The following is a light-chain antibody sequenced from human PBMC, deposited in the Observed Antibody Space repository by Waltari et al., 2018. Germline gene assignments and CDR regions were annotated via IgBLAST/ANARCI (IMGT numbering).Light chain of an antibody. CDR2: KVS. CDR1: KSLLYSDGNTY. Sequence: DVVMTQSPLSLPVTLGQPASISCRSSKSLLYSDGNTYLNWFQQRPCQSPSRLVYKVSNLDYVVPARLCGSGACTEFTLKISRVEADDVGVYYCMQGTHWPFTFGQGTKLEIK. V-gene: IGKV2-30*01. J-gene: IGKJ2*01. CDR3: MQGTHWPFT.